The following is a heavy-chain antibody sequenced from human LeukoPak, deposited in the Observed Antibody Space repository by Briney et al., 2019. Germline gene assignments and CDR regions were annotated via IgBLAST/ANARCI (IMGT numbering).Heavy chain of an antibody. Sequence: GGSLRLSCAASGFTFSSYSMNWVRQAPGKGLEWVSSISSSSYIYYADSVKGRFTISRDNAKNSLYLQMNSLRAEDTAVYYCAREGTSYYGTATNGNYYYGMDVWGQGTTVTVSS. CDR1: GFTFSSYS. V-gene: IGHV3-21*01. J-gene: IGHJ6*02. D-gene: IGHD1-26*01. CDR3: AREGTSYYGTATNGNYYYGMDV. CDR2: ISSSSYI.